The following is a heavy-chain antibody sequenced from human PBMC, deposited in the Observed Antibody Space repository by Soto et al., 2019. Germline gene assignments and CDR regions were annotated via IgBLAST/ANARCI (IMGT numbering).Heavy chain of an antibody. Sequence: SQTLSLTCAISGDSVSSNSGAWNWIRQSPSRGLEWLGRTYYRSKWYSDYAVSVKSRITINPDTPKNQFSLQLNSVTPEDTAVYYCARVPRSRSVYYFDYWGQGTLVTVSS. D-gene: IGHD1-26*01. CDR1: GDSVSSNSGA. V-gene: IGHV6-1*01. CDR3: ARVPRSRSVYYFDY. J-gene: IGHJ4*02. CDR2: TYYRSKWYS.